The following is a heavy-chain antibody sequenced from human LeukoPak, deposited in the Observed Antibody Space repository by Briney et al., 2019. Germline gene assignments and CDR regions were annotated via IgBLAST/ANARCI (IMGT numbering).Heavy chain of an antibody. CDR1: GFTFSNYA. V-gene: IGHV3-23*01. CDR3: ARVDFGEYSYGRGYFDL. CDR2: ISSGAVST. Sequence: GGSLRLSCAASGFTFSNYAMSWVRQAPGKGLEWVSIISSGAVSTYYADSVKGRFTISRDNSKNTLYLQMNSLRAEETAVYYCARVDFGEYSYGRGYFDLWGRGPLVTVSS. J-gene: IGHJ2*01. D-gene: IGHD5-18*01.